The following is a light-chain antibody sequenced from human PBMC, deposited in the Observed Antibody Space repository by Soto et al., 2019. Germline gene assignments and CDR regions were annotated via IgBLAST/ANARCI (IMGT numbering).Light chain of an antibody. CDR1: QTVSSN. V-gene: IGKV3-15*01. J-gene: IGKJ5*01. Sequence: EIVMTQSPATLSLSPGEMATLSCRASQTVSSNLAWYQQKPGQAPRLLIYGASTRATGLPARFSGSGSGTEFTLTISSLQSEDFAVYYCQQYNNWPITFGQGTRLEIK. CDR2: GAS. CDR3: QQYNNWPIT.